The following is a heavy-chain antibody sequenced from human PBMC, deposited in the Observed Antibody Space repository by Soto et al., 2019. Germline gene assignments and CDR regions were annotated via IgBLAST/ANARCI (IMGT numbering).Heavy chain of an antibody. J-gene: IGHJ4*02. CDR3: AKGGYTSPYDY. Sequence: GGSLRLSCAASGFTFSSYAMTWVRQAPGKGLEWVSTIRGSGGSTYYADSVKGRFTISRDNSMNKVFLHMNSLRAEDMAMYYCAKGGYTSPYDYWGLGTLVTVSS. CDR1: GFTFSSYA. D-gene: IGHD5-12*01. V-gene: IGHV3-23*01. CDR2: IRGSGGST.